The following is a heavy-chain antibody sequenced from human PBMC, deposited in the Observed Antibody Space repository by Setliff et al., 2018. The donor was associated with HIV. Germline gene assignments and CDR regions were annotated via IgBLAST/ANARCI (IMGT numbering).Heavy chain of an antibody. J-gene: IGHJ6*03. V-gene: IGHV1-69*13. CDR2: IIPIFGST. CDR3: ARDRVAEGLLGDYYYMDV. D-gene: IGHD3-10*01. CDR1: GGTFSNYA. Sequence: ASVKVSCKASGGTFSNYAISWVRQAPGQGLEWMGGIIPIFGSTKYAQKFQDRVTITADESTYTADMELSSLRSEDTAVYYCARDRVAEGLLGDYYYMDVWGKGTTVTVSS.